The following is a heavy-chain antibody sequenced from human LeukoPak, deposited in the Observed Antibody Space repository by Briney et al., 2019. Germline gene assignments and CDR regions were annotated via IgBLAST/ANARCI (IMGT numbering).Heavy chain of an antibody. Sequence: GGSLRLSCAASGFTFSSYSMNWVRRAPGKGLEWVSYISSSSTTIYYADSVKGRFTISRDNAKNSLYLQMNSLRAEDTAVYYCARDHHRRLYDSQARDTFDFWGQGTMVTVSS. V-gene: IGHV3-48*01. CDR1: GFTFSSYS. CDR2: ISSSSTTI. CDR3: ARDHHRRLYDSQARDTFDF. D-gene: IGHD3-22*01. J-gene: IGHJ3*01.